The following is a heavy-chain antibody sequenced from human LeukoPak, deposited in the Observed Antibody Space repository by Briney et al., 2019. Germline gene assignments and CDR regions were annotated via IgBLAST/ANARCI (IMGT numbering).Heavy chain of an antibody. J-gene: IGHJ4*02. CDR2: INPKTGGT. CDR1: GYTFSGTGWY. CDR3: ARDGRLTIFVRGIITEGSPPKN. V-gene: IGHV1-2*02. D-gene: IGHD3-10*01. Sequence: ASVKVSCKASGYTFSGTGWYLYWLRQAPGQGLEWMGWINPKTGGTNYAQRFQGRVTMTRDTSIRTAYMELNSLRSDDTAVYYCARDGRLTIFVRGIITEGSPPKNWGQGTLVTVSS.